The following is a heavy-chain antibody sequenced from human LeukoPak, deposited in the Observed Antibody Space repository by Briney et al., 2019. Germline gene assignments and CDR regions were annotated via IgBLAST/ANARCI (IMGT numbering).Heavy chain of an antibody. CDR2: VWYDGNEK. J-gene: IGHJ4*02. CDR1: GFTFRGHG. V-gene: IGHV3-33*01. CDR3: AREYDWRIRD. D-gene: IGHD3-3*01. Sequence: GGSLRLSCAASGFTFRGHGLHWVRQAPGKGLEWVAVVWYDGNEKYYGDSVKGRFTISRDTSKNTLYLVMNSLRADDTAVDYCAREYDWRIRDWGQGTLVTVAS.